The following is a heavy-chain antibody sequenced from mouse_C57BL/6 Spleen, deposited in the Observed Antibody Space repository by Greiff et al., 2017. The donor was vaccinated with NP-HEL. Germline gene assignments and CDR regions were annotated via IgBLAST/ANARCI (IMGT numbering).Heavy chain of an antibody. V-gene: IGHV1-81*01. CDR2: IYPRSGNT. CDR3: ARRWDEAWFAY. CDR1: GYTFTSYG. Sequence: QVQLQQSGAELARPGASVKLSCKASGYTFTSYGISWVKQRTGQGLEWIGEIYPRSGNTYYNEKFKGKATLTADKSSSTAYMELRSLTSEDSAVYFCARRWDEAWFAYWGQGTLVTVSA. J-gene: IGHJ3*01. D-gene: IGHD4-1*01.